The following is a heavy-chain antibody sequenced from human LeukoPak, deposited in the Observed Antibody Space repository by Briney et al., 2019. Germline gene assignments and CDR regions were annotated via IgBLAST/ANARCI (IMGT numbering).Heavy chain of an antibody. CDR3: ARHGRRDGYNYGRYYFDY. J-gene: IGHJ4*02. Sequence: PSETLSLTCVVYGGSFSGYYWSWIRQPPGKGLEWIGEINHSGSTNYNPSLKSRVTISVDTSKNQFSRKLSSVTAADTAVYYCARHGRRDGYNYGRYYFDYWGQGTLVTVSS. CDR1: GGSFSGYY. V-gene: IGHV4-34*01. CDR2: INHSGST. D-gene: IGHD5-24*01.